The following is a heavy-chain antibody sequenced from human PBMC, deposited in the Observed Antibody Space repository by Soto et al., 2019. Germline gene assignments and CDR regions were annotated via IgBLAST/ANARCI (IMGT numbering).Heavy chain of an antibody. V-gene: IGHV1-8*01. CDR1: GYTFTSYD. CDR3: VGEAPPYYDFLSGYSGERDLDY. J-gene: IGHJ4*02. CDR2: MNPNSGNT. D-gene: IGHD3-3*01. Sequence: ASVKVSCKASGYTFTSYDINWVRQATGQGLEWMGWMNPNSGNTGYAQKFQGRVTMTRNTSISTAYMELSSLRSEDTAVYYCVGEAPPYYDFLSGYSGERDLDYRGPGNL.